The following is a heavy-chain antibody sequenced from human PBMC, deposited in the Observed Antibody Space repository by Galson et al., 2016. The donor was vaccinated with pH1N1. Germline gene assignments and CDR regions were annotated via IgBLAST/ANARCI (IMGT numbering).Heavy chain of an antibody. CDR2: ISDSGST. J-gene: IGHJ3*02. CDR1: GGSIRSGGYS. Sequence: TLSLTCTVSGGSIRSGGYSWNWVRQVPGKGLAWIGYISDSGSTYYTPSLKSRLLIAVDTSNNQFSLRLSSVTAADTAVYFCARDVPIMLRGVIVAFDIWGQGTMVTVSS. CDR3: ARDVPIMLRGVIVAFDI. V-gene: IGHV4-30-4*08. D-gene: IGHD3-10*01.